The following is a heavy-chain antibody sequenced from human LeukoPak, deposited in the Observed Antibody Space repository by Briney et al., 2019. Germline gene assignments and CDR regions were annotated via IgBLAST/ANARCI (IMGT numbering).Heavy chain of an antibody. CDR2: IYYSGST. CDR1: GGSISSSSYY. Sequence: SETLSLTCTVSGGSISSSSYYWGWIRQPPGKGLEWIGSIYYSGSTYYNPSLKSRVTMSVDTSKKQFSLKLSSVTAADTAVYYCARERSSVYDYYMDVWGKGTTVTVSS. V-gene: IGHV4-39*07. D-gene: IGHD6-6*01. CDR3: ARERSSVYDYYMDV. J-gene: IGHJ6*03.